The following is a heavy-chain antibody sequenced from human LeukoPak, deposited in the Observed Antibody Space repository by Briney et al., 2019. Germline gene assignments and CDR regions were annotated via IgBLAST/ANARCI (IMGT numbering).Heavy chain of an antibody. CDR2: IYYSGST. CDR3: ARLGVTFDQ. V-gene: IGHV4-39*01. CDR1: GGSIGRSSYY. Sequence: SETLSLTCTVSGGSIGRSSYYWGWIRQPPGKGLGWIGSIYYSGSTYYNPSLKSRVTISVATSKNQFSLKLSSVTAADTAVYYCARLGVTFDQWGQGTLVTVSS. D-gene: IGHD3-16*01. J-gene: IGHJ4*02.